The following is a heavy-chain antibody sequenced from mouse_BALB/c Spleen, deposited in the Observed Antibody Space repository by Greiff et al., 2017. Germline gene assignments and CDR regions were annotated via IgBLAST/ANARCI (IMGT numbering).Heavy chain of an antibody. J-gene: IGHJ1*01. V-gene: IGHV5-12-1*01. Sequence: EVQGVESGGGLVKPGGSLKLSCAASGFAFSSYDMSWVRQTPEKRLEWVAYISSGGGSTYYPDTVKGRFTISRDNAKNTLYLQMSSLKSEDTAMYYCARLNWDWYFDVWGAGTTVTVSS. CDR1: GFAFSSYD. CDR3: ARLNWDWYFDV. D-gene: IGHD4-1*02. CDR2: ISSGGGST.